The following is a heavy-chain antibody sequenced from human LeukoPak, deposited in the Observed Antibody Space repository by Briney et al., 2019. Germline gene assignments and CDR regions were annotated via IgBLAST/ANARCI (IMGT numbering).Heavy chain of an antibody. V-gene: IGHV3-21*01. CDR1: GFTFSSYS. Sequence: RSGGSLRLSCAASGFTFSSYSMNWVRQAPGKGLEWVSSISSSSSYIYYADSVKGRFTISRDNAKNSLYLQMNSLRAEDTAVYYCARDFARGSKSSQTPDWFDPWGQGTLVTVSS. CDR2: ISSSSSYI. D-gene: IGHD6-25*01. J-gene: IGHJ5*02. CDR3: ARDFARGSKSSQTPDWFDP.